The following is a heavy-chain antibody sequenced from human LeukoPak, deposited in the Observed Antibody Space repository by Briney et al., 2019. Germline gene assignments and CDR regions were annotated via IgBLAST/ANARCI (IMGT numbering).Heavy chain of an antibody. D-gene: IGHD6-19*01. CDR3: ARRDSSGWNYFDY. J-gene: IGHJ4*02. CDR2: INPSGGTT. Sequence: APVKVSCKASGYTFTTYYIYWVRQAPGQGLEWMGMINPSGGTTSYAQNFQGRVTMTRDTSTSTVYMELSSLRSEDTAVYYCARRDSSGWNYFDYWGQGTLVTVSS. V-gene: IGHV1-46*01. CDR1: GYTFTTYY.